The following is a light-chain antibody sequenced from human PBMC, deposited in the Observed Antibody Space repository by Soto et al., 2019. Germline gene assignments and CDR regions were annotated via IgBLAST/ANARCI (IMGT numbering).Light chain of an antibody. CDR1: QSVADN. CDR3: QQYNNWRT. CDR2: GAS. J-gene: IGKJ1*01. V-gene: IGKV3-15*01. Sequence: EIVMTQSPATLSVSPGERATLSCRSSQSVADNLAWFQQKPGQGPRLLIYGASTRATGIPARFSGSGSGTEFTLTISSLQSEDFAVYYCQQYNNWRTFGQGTKVDI.